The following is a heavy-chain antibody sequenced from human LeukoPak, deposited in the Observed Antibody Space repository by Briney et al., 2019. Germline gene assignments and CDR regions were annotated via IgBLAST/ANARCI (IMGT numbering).Heavy chain of an antibody. V-gene: IGHV3-48*03. CDR3: ARARRYYYDSSGYGMYYFDY. CDR2: ISSSGSTI. CDR1: GFTFSSYE. J-gene: IGHJ4*02. D-gene: IGHD3-22*01. Sequence: GGSLRLSCAASGFTFSSYEVNWVRQAPGKGLEWVSYISSSGSTIYYADSVKGRFTISRDNAKNSLYLQMNSLRAEDTAVYYCARARRYYYDSSGYGMYYFDYWGQGTLVTVSS.